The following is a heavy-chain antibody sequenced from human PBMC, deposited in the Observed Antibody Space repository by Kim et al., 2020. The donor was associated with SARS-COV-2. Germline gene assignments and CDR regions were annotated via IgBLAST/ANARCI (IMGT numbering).Heavy chain of an antibody. CDR3: ARAPKFWHYGSGSYGNDAFDI. V-gene: IGHV4-59*01. CDR1: GGSISSYY. D-gene: IGHD3-10*01. Sequence: SETLSLTCTVSGGSISSYYWSWIRQPPGKGLEWIGYIYYSGSTNYNPSLKSRVTISVDTSKNQFSLKLSSVTAADTAVYYCARAPKFWHYGSGSYGNDAFDIWGQGTMVTVSS. J-gene: IGHJ3*02. CDR2: IYYSGST.